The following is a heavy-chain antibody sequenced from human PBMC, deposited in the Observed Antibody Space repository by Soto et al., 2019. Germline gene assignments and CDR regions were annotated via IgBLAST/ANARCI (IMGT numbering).Heavy chain of an antibody. CDR1: GGSINNYY. J-gene: IGHJ6*02. V-gene: IGHV4-4*07. D-gene: IGHD4-17*01. CDR3: AREGYSDNYSYYFTSDV. CDR2: MYTSGST. Sequence: SETLSLTCTVSGGSINNYYWTWIRQPAGKGLEWIGRMYTSGSTNYNPSLKSRVTMSVDTSKNQFSLRLTSVTAADTAVYYCAREGYSDNYSYYFTSDVWGQGTTVTVSS.